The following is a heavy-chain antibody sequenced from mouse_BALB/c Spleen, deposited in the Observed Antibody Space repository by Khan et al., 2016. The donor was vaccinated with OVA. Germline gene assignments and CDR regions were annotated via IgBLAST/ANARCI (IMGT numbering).Heavy chain of an antibody. CDR2: IDPSDSET. Sequence: QVQLQQPGAELVRPGASVKLSCKASGYTFTSYWMNWVKQRPGHGLEWIGRIDPSDSETHYNQMFKDKATLTVDKSYSTAYMQLSSLTSEVSAGYYCTRREMYGYAPSWFAYWGQGTLVTVSA. J-gene: IGHJ3*01. D-gene: IGHD2-2*01. CDR3: TRREMYGYAPSWFAY. V-gene: IGHV1-61*01. CDR1: GYTFTSYW.